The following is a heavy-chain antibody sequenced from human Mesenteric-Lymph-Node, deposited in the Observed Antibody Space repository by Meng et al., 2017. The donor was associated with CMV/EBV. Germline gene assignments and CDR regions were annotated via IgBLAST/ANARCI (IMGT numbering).Heavy chain of an antibody. CDR1: GGTFSSYA. Sequence: SGGTFSSYAISCVRQAPGQGLEWMGGIIPIFGTANYAQKFQGRVTITADKSTSTAYMELSSLRSEDTAVYYCASQRSIIAAANTAFDYWGQGTLVTVSS. CDR2: IIPIFGTA. D-gene: IGHD6-13*01. V-gene: IGHV1-69*06. CDR3: ASQRSIIAAANTAFDY. J-gene: IGHJ4*02.